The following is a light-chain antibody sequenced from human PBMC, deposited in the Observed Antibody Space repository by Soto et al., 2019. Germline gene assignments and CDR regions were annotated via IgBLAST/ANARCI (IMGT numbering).Light chain of an antibody. Sequence: QSVLTQPPSASGTPGQRVTISCSGSSSNIGKNTVHWYQQLPRTAPKLLIQNNNQRPSGVPDRFSGSKSGTSASLAISGLQSEDEADYYCAAWEDSLNGVIFGGGTKVTVL. CDR3: AAWEDSLNGVI. V-gene: IGLV1-44*01. CDR2: NNN. CDR1: SSNIGKNT. J-gene: IGLJ2*01.